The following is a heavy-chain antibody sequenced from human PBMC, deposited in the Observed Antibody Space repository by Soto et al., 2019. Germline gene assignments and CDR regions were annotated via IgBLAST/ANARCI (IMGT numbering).Heavy chain of an antibody. D-gene: IGHD3-22*01. CDR3: AKGITNYYDSSGYYHTGFDY. CDR1: GFTFSSYA. V-gene: IGHV3-23*01. Sequence: PGGSLRLSCAASGFTFSSYAMSWVRQAPGKGLEWVSAISGSGGSTYYADSVKGRFTISRDNSKNTLYLQMNSLRAEDTAVYYCAKGITNYYDSSGYYHTGFDYWGQGTLVTVSS. CDR2: ISGSGGST. J-gene: IGHJ4*02.